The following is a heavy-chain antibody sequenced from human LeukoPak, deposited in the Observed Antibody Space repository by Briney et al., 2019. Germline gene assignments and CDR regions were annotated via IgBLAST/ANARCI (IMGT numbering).Heavy chain of an antibody. V-gene: IGHV1-2*02. Sequence: GASVKASCKASGYTFTGYYMHWVRQAPGQGLEWMGWINPNSGGTNYAQKFQGRVTMTRDTSISTAYMELSRLRSDDTAVYYCARERGYSGYGALDYWGQGTLVTVSS. D-gene: IGHD5-12*01. J-gene: IGHJ4*02. CDR1: GYTFTGYY. CDR3: ARERGYSGYGALDY. CDR2: INPNSGGT.